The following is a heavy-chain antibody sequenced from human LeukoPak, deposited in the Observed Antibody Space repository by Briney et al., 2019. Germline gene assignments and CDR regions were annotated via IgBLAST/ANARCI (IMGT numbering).Heavy chain of an antibody. D-gene: IGHD2-2*01. CDR2: INSSGGSK. J-gene: IGHJ4*02. Sequence: GGSLRLSFAAAGFPFSSYAMRWGRRAPGKGVEWGSAINSSGGSKYYSDSVKGRFTISRDNSKNPLYLQMNSLRAEDTAVYYCATVPPYCSSTSCYFVYWGQGTLVTVSS. V-gene: IGHV3-23*01. CDR1: GFPFSSYA. CDR3: ATVPPYCSSTSCYFVY.